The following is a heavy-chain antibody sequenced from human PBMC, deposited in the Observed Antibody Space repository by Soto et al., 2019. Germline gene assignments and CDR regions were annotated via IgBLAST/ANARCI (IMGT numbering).Heavy chain of an antibody. V-gene: IGHV1-18*01. CDR2: ISAYNGNT. CDR3: ARADSGIVDY. D-gene: IGHD5-12*01. J-gene: IGHJ4*02. Sequence: ASVKVSCKASGGTFSSYAISWVRQAPGQGLEWMGWISAYNGNTNYAQKLQGRVTMTTDTSTSTAYMELRSLRSDDTAVYYCARADSGIVDYWGQGTLVTVSS. CDR1: GGTFSSYA.